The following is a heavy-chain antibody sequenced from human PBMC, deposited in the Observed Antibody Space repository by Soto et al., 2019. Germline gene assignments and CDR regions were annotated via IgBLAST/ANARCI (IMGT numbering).Heavy chain of an antibody. Sequence: NPSETLSLTCTVSGGSISSYYWSWIRQPPGKGLEWIGYIYYSGSTNYNPSLKSRVTISLDTSKNQFSLKLSSVTAADTAVYYCARDRRVRGVLHNYYYYYGMDVWGQGTTVTVSS. CDR2: IYYSGST. CDR1: GGSISSYY. V-gene: IGHV4-59*01. D-gene: IGHD3-10*01. CDR3: ARDRRVRGVLHNYYYYYGMDV. J-gene: IGHJ6*02.